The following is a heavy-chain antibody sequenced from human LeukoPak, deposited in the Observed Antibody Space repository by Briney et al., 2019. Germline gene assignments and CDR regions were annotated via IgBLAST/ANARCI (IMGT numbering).Heavy chain of an antibody. CDR3: ARHVLGYYYDSRLNWFDP. CDR1: GGSISSSSYY. V-gene: IGHV4-39*01. Sequence: PSETLSLTCTVSGGSISSSSYYWGWIRQPPGKGLEWIGSIYYSGSTYYNPSLKSRVTISVDTSKNQFSLKLSSVTAADTAVYYCARHVLGYYYDSRLNWFDPWGQGTLVTVFS. CDR2: IYYSGST. J-gene: IGHJ5*02. D-gene: IGHD3-22*01.